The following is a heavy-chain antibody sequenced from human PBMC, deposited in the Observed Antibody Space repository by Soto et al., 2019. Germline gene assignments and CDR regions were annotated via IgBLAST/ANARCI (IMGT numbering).Heavy chain of an antibody. CDR3: ARDVSTTRYVPNWFDP. V-gene: IGHV3-33*01. CDR1: GFTFSSYG. J-gene: IGHJ5*02. Sequence: QVQLVESGGGVVQPGRSLRVSCAASGFTFSSYGMHWVRQAPGKGLEWVAVIWYDGGDKYYADSVKGRFTISRDNSKNTLYLHMNSLRVEDTAVYYCARDVSTTRYVPNWFDPWGQGTLVTVSS. D-gene: IGHD3-16*02. CDR2: IWYDGGDK.